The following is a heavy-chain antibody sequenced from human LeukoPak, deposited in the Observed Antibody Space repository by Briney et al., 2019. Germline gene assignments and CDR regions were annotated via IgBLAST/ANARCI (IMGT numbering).Heavy chain of an antibody. J-gene: IGHJ4*02. Sequence: GGSLRLSCAASVSTLKTHWMTWFRQTPGKGLEWVARLKQDGSDKFYVDSVKGRFTISRDNAENSLYMQMNSLRAEDTAVYYCARETRGTVGSYWGRGTLVTVSS. CDR2: LKQDGSDK. CDR3: ARETRGTVGSY. V-gene: IGHV3-7*03. D-gene: IGHD4-23*01. CDR1: VSTLKTHW.